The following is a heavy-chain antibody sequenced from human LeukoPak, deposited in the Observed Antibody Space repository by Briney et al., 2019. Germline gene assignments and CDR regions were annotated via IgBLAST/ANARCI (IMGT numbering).Heavy chain of an antibody. Sequence: SGTLSLTCAVSGWSISSSNWWSWVRQPPGKGLEWVGEIYHSGSTNYNPSLKSRVTISVDKSKNQFSLKLSSVTAADTAVYYCASPNDYGDMAAFDIWGQGTMVTVSS. CDR2: IYHSGST. J-gene: IGHJ3*02. V-gene: IGHV4-4*02. CDR3: ASPNDYGDMAAFDI. CDR1: GWSISSSNW. D-gene: IGHD4-17*01.